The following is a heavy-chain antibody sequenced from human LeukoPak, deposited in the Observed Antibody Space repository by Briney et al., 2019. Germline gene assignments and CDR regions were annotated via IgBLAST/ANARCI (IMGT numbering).Heavy chain of an antibody. J-gene: IGHJ3*02. V-gene: IGHV1-69*13. CDR3: AGEPHYYGSGSSNDAFDI. D-gene: IGHD3-10*01. CDR2: IIPIFGTA. CDR1: GGTFSSYA. Sequence: SVKVSCKASGGTFSSYAISWVRQAPGQGLEWMGGIIPIFGTANYAQKFQGRVTITADESTSTAYMELSSLRSEDTAVYYCAGEPHYYGSGSSNDAFDIWGQGTMVTVSS.